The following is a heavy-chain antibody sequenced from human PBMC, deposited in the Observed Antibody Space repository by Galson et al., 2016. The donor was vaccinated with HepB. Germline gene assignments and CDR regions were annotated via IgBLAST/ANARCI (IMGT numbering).Heavy chain of an antibody. D-gene: IGHD5-12*01. CDR1: GFTFSTYA. CDR2: ISYGGGSHK. Sequence: SLRLSCAASGFTFSTYAIHWVRQAPGKGLEWVIVISYGGGSHKYFADSVKGRFTISRDNSKNTVYLQMNSLRAEDTAVYYCAKALAGGGSDLGGVYGMDVWGQGPTVTVSS. CDR3: AKALAGGGSDLGGVYGMDV. V-gene: IGHV3-30-3*01. J-gene: IGHJ6*02.